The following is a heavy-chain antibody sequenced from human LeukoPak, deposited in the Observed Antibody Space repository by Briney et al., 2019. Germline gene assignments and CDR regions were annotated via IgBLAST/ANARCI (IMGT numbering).Heavy chain of an antibody. CDR3: ARRTTAAGSLSI. Sequence: SETLSLTCAVSGGSISSSNWWSWVRQPPGKGLEWIGEIYYSGSTNYNPSLKSRVTISLDTSKNQFSLKLSSVTAADTAVYYCARRTTAAGSLSIWGQGTMVTVSS. CDR1: GGSISSSNW. D-gene: IGHD6-13*01. CDR2: IYYSGST. V-gene: IGHV4-4*02. J-gene: IGHJ3*02.